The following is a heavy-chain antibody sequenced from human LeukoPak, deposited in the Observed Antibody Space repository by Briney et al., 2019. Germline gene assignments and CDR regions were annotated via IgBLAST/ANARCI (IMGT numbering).Heavy chain of an antibody. V-gene: IGHV4-34*01. CDR1: GGSFSGYS. D-gene: IGHD6-19*01. CDR2: INHSGST. Sequence: SETLSLTCAVYGGSFSGYSWSWIRQPPGKGLEWTGEINHSGSTNCNPSLKSRVTISVDTSKNQFSLMLSSVTAADTAVYYCARGQDSTGWYGTLNYWGQGTLVTVSS. CDR3: ARGQDSTGWYGTLNY. J-gene: IGHJ4*02.